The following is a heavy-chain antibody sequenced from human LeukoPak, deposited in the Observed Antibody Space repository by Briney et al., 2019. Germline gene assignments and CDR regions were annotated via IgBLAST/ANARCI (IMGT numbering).Heavy chain of an antibody. Sequence: ASVKVSCKASGYTFTGYYIHWVRQAPGQGLEWMGWINPNRGVTNYAQKFQGRVTMTRDTSISTAYMELSRLRSDDTAVYYCARDNVSCTHGVCSDLFDYWGQGTLVTVSS. CDR2: INPNRGVT. J-gene: IGHJ4*02. CDR1: GYTFTGYY. CDR3: ARDNVSCTHGVCSDLFDY. D-gene: IGHD2-8*01. V-gene: IGHV1-2*02.